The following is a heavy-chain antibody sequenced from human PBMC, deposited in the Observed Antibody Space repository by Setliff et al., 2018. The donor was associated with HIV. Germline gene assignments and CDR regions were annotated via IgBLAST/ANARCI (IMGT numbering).Heavy chain of an antibody. CDR3: VGTIGNWGPGNH. D-gene: IGHD3-10*01. Sequence: PAGSLRLSCATSGFTFSTYAMNWVRQAPGKGLEWVSVIGGSGVSTYYAESVKGRFIISRDNSKNTLYLEMNSLRVEDTAVYYCVGTIGNWGPGNHWGQGTLVTVSS. CDR2: IGGSGVST. CDR1: GFTFSTYA. J-gene: IGHJ5*02. V-gene: IGHV3-23*01.